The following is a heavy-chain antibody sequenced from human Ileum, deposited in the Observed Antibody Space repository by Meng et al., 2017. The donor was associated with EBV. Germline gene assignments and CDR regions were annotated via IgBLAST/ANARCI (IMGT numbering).Heavy chain of an antibody. V-gene: IGHV4-39*01. J-gene: IGHJ5*02. Sequence: QAAGLGIGTPSETPSLTCGVSGASISGSDYYWGWIRQPPGKGLEWIGSVYGSVHTYYNPSLKCRVTISVDTSKNQFYLKLNSVPAADTAVYYCARPFVLKFLEGGFDPWGQGTLVTVSS. CDR2: VYGSVHT. CDR1: GASISGSDYY. D-gene: IGHD3-3*01. CDR3: ARPFVLKFLEGGFDP.